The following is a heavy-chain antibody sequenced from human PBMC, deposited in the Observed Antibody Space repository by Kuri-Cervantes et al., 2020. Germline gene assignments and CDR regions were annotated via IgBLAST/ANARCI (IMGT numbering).Heavy chain of an antibody. D-gene: IGHD4-17*01. J-gene: IGHJ6*02. CDR1: GFTFSSYG. CDR3: ARDRDYGDYHYYYGMDV. Sequence: GGSLRLSCAASGFTFSSYGMNWVRQAPGKGLEWVSSISSSSSYIYYADSVKGRFTISRDNAKNSLYLQMNSLRAEDTAVYYCARDRDYGDYHYYYGMDVWGQGTTVTVSS. CDR2: ISSSSSYI. V-gene: IGHV3-21*01.